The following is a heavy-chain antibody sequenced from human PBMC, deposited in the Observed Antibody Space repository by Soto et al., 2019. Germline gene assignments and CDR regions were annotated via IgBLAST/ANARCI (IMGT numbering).Heavy chain of an antibody. V-gene: IGHV3-33*01. CDR1: GFTFSSYG. CDR3: AREGGYYGSGSYYGMDV. D-gene: IGHD3-10*01. J-gene: IGHJ6*04. Sequence: QVQLVESGGGVVQPGRSLRLSCAASGFTFSSYGMHWVRQAPGKGLEWVAVIWYDGSNKYYADSVKGRFTISRDNSKNSLYLQMNSLRAEGTAVYYCAREGGYYGSGSYYGMDVWGKGTTVTVSS. CDR2: IWYDGSNK.